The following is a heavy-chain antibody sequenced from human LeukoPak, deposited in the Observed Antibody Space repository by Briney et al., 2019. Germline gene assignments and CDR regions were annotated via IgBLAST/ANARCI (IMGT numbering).Heavy chain of an antibody. Sequence: ASVKVSCKASGYTFTGYYMHWVRQAPGQGLEWMGWINPNSGGTNYAQKFQGRVTMTRDTSINTAYMELSRLRSDDTAVYYCAREFRYSGRAGLNYYYYMDVWGKGTTVTVSS. J-gene: IGHJ6*03. CDR2: INPNSGGT. CDR3: AREFRYSGRAGLNYYYYMDV. V-gene: IGHV1-2*02. CDR1: GYTFTGYY. D-gene: IGHD3-9*01.